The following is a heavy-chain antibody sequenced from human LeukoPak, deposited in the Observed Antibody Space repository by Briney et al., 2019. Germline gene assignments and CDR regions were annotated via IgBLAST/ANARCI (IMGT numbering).Heavy chain of an antibody. V-gene: IGHV1-18*01. J-gene: IGHJ4*02. Sequence: ASVKVSCKASGYTFTSYGISWVRQAPGQGLEWMGWISAYNGNTNYAQKLQGRVTMTTDTSTSTAYMELRSLRSDDTAVYYCARDSIHLKGYCSSTSCAQGTFDYWGQGTLVTVSS. CDR1: GYTFTSYG. D-gene: IGHD2-2*01. CDR3: ARDSIHLKGYCSSTSCAQGTFDY. CDR2: ISAYNGNT.